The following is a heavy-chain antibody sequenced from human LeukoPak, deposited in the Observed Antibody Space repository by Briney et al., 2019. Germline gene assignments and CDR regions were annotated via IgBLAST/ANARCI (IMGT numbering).Heavy chain of an antibody. V-gene: IGHV3-23*01. J-gene: IGHJ4*02. Sequence: GGSLRLSCAASGLTFNNYAMSWVRQAPGKGLEWVSGITGSGRTTYYADSVKGRFTISRDNSKNSLYLQINSLRAEDTAVYYCAKGLLFTILGSLDYWGQGTLVTVSS. CDR2: ITGSGRTT. CDR3: AKGLLFTILGSLDY. D-gene: IGHD3-3*01. CDR1: GLTFNNYA.